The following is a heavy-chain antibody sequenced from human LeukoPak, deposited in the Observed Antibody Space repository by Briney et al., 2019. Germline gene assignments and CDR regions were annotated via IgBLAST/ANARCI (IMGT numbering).Heavy chain of an antibody. Sequence: PGGSLRLSCTASGFTFSTYAMTWVRQAPGQGLEWVSTISGSGSSTYYTDSVKGRFSISRDNSKNTVTLQMTSLTADDTAVYFCAKDRGSYDILTGYYPNWFDPWGQGTLVTVSS. V-gene: IGHV3-23*01. D-gene: IGHD3-9*01. CDR3: AKDRGSYDILTGYYPNWFDP. CDR2: ISGSGSST. CDR1: GFTFSTYA. J-gene: IGHJ5*02.